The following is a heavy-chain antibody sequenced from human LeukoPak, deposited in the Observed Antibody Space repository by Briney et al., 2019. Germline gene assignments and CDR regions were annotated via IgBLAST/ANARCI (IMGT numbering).Heavy chain of an antibody. CDR1: GFTFSSYW. V-gene: IGHV3-7*01. J-gene: IGHJ4*02. D-gene: IGHD2-15*01. CDR2: IKQDGSEK. CDR3: ARDSAVVACDY. Sequence: GGSLRLSCAASGFTFSSYWMSWVRQAPGKGLEWVANIKQDGSEKYYVDSVKGRFTISRDNAKNSLYLQMNSLRAEDTVVYYCARDSAVVACDYWGQGTLVTVSS.